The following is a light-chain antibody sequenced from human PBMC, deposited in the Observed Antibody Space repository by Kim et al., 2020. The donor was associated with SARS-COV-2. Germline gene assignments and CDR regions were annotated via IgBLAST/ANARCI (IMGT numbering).Light chain of an antibody. CDR3: SSRDSTGDHVV. J-gene: IGLJ3*02. CDR1: SLRNYY. CDR2: GKY. V-gene: IGLV3-19*01. Sequence: SSELTQDPAVSVALGQTFRLTCQGDSLRNYYATWYQQRPGQAPTLVLYGKYDRPSGIPDRFSGSASGNTASLTITGAQAEDEGDYYCSSRDSTGDHVVFGGGTKLTVL.